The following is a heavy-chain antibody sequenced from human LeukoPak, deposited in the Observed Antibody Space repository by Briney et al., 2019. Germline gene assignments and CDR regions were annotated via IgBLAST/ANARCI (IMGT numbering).Heavy chain of an antibody. Sequence: PSETLSLTCTVSGGSISSSSYYWGWIRQPPGKGLEWIGSIYYSGSTYYNPSLKSRVTISVDTSKNQFSPKLSSVTAADTAVYYCDSSSGGANWYFDLWGRGTLVTVSS. J-gene: IGHJ2*01. D-gene: IGHD6-13*01. V-gene: IGHV4-39*01. CDR2: IYYSGST. CDR3: DSSSGGANWYFDL. CDR1: GGSISSSSYY.